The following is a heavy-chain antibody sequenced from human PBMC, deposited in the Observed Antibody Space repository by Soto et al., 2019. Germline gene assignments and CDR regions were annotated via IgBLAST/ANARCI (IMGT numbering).Heavy chain of an antibody. CDR3: ARVSGVVVVAATFEAYYGMDV. V-gene: IGHV4-34*01. CDR1: GGSISSYY. D-gene: IGHD2-15*01. Sequence: SETLSLTCTVSGGSISSYYWSWIRQPPGKGLEWIGEINHSGSTNYNPSLKSRVTISVDTSKNQFSLKLSSVTAADTAVYYCARVSGVVVVAATFEAYYGMDVWGQGTTVTVSS. CDR2: INHSGST. J-gene: IGHJ6*02.